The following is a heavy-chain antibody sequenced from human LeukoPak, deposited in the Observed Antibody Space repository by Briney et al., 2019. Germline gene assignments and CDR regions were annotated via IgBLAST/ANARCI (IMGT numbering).Heavy chain of an antibody. CDR2: ISAYNGIT. J-gene: IGHJ4*02. D-gene: IGHD3-22*01. CDR3: ARERGYYYDSSGPTFDY. V-gene: IGHV1-18*01. CDR1: GYTFTSYG. Sequence: GASVKVSCKASGYTFTSYGISWVRQAPGQGLEWMGWISAYNGITNYAQKLQGRVTMTTDTSTSTAYMELRSLRSDDTAVYYCARERGYYYDSSGPTFDYWGQGTLVTVSS.